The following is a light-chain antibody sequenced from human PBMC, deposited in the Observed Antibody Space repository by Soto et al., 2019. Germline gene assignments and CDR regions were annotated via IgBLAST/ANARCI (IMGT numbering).Light chain of an antibody. CDR1: QSVSTW. CDR3: QQYNSYWT. Sequence: DIQMTKSPSTLSASVGDRDTITCRASQSVSTWLAWYQQKPGKAPKLLIYDASSLESGVPSRFSGSGSGTEFTLTISSLQPDDFATYYCQQYNSYWTFGQGTKV. J-gene: IGKJ1*01. V-gene: IGKV1-5*01. CDR2: DAS.